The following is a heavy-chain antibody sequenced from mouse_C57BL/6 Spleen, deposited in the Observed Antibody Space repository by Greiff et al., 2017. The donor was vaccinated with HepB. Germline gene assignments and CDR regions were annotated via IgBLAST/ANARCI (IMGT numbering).Heavy chain of an antibody. Sequence: EVQLQQSGPVLVKPGASVKMSCKASGYTFTDYYMNWVKQSHGKSLEWIGVINPYNGGTSYNQKFKGKATLTVDKSSSTAYMELNSLTSEDSAVYYCARDYGSSYGYFDVWGTGTTVTVSS. CDR2: INPYNGGT. V-gene: IGHV1-19*01. CDR3: ARDYGSSYGYFDV. CDR1: GYTFTDYY. J-gene: IGHJ1*03. D-gene: IGHD1-1*01.